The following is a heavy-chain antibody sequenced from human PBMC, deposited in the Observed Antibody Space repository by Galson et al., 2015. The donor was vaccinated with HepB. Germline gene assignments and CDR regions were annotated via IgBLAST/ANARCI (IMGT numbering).Heavy chain of an antibody. CDR3: ATLSFGARAGYFDY. CDR2: VDPEDGET. CDR1: GYTFTDYY. J-gene: IGHJ4*02. Sequence: VKVSCKVSGYTFTDYYMHWVQQAPGKGLEWMGLVDPEDGETIYAEKFQGRVTITADTSTDTAYMELSSLRSEDTAVYYCATLSFGARAGYFDYWGQGTLVTVSS. V-gene: IGHV1-69-2*01. D-gene: IGHD3-10*01.